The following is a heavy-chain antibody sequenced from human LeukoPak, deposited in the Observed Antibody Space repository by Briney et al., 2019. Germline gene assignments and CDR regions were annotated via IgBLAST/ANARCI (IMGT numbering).Heavy chain of an antibody. CDR3: AKSIAVAGTTGWGAFDI. CDR2: ISYDGSNK. V-gene: IGHV3-30*18. CDR1: GFTFSSYG. D-gene: IGHD6-19*01. Sequence: GGSLRLSCAASGFTFSSYGMQWVRQAPGKGLEWVAVISYDGSNKYYADSVKGRFTFSRDNSKNTLYLQMNSLRAEDTAVYYCAKSIAVAGTTGWGAFDIWGQGTMVTVSS. J-gene: IGHJ3*02.